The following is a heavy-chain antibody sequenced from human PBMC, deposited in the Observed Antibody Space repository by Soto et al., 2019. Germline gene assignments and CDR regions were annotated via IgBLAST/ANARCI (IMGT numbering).Heavy chain of an antibody. V-gene: IGHV3-23*01. CDR2: ISCSGGST. CDR3: AKEGEYYDFWSGYGMDV. J-gene: IGHJ6*02. Sequence: GGSLRLSCASSGFTFINYAMSWVRQAPGKVLEWVSAISCSGGSTYYADSVKGRFTISRDNSKNTLYLQMNTLRAEATAVYYCAKEGEYYDFWSGYGMDVWGQGTTVTVSS. CDR1: GFTFINYA. D-gene: IGHD3-3*01.